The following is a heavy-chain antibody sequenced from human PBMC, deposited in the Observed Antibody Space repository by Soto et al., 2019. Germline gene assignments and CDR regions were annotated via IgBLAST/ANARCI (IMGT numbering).Heavy chain of an antibody. CDR1: GGTFSSYA. V-gene: IGHV1-69*01. CDR3: ASSRLKYCSGGSCFPHY. Sequence: QVQLVQSGAEVKKPGSSVKVSCKASGGTFSSYAISWVRQAPGQGLEWMGGIIPIFGTANYAQKFQGRVTITADESTSTAYMELSSLRSEDTAVYYCASSRLKYCSGGSCFPHYWGQGTLVTVSS. D-gene: IGHD2-15*01. CDR2: IIPIFGTA. J-gene: IGHJ4*02.